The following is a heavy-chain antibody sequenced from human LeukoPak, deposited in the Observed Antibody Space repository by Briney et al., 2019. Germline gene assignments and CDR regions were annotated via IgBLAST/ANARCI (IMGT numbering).Heavy chain of an antibody. V-gene: IGHV3-7*01. Sequence: PGGSLRLSCAASGFTFSGYWMTWVRQAPGKGLEWVANIKQDGSETYYVDSVKGRFTISRDNPRNSLYLQMNSLRAEDTAVYYCARGKGVDYWGQGILVTVSS. CDR2: IKQDGSET. J-gene: IGHJ4*02. CDR3: ARGKGVDY. CDR1: GFTFSGYW.